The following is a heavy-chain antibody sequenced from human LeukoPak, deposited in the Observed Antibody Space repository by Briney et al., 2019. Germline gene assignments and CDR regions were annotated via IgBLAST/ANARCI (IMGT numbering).Heavy chain of an antibody. V-gene: IGHV3-73*01. D-gene: IGHD3-9*01. CDR1: GFTFSGSA. CDR3: TVPDYDILTGYRFDP. CDR2: IRSKANSYAT. Sequence: GRSLRLSCAASGFTFSGSAMHWVRQASGKGLEWVGRIRSKANSYATAYAASVKGRFTISRDDSKNTAYLQMNSLKTEDTAVYYCTVPDYDILTGYRFDPWGQGTLVTVSS. J-gene: IGHJ5*02.